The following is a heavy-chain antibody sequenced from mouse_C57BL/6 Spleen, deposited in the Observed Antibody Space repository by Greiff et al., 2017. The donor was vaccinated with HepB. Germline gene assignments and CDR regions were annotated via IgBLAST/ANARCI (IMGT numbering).Heavy chain of an antibody. CDR2: IDPENGDT. V-gene: IGHV14-4*01. CDR3: TPRGNEYAVPFDY. D-gene: IGHD5-1*01. J-gene: IGHJ2*01. Sequence: EVQLQQSGAELVRPGASVKLSCTASGFNIKDDYMHWVKQRPEQGLEWIGWIDPENGDTEYASKFQGKATITADTSSNTAYLQLSSLTSEDTAVYYCTPRGNEYAVPFDYWGQGTTLTVSS. CDR1: GFNIKDDY.